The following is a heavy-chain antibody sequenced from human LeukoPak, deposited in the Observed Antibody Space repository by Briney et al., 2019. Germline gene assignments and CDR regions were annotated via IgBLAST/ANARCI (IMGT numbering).Heavy chain of an antibody. CDR3: ARVLMVRGVIIAPNFDY. CDR2: ISTYNGNT. Sequence: ASVKDSPKPSGYTFTIYGISCVRQAPGQGLEWMGWISTYNGNTNYPQNLQGRVTMTTDTSTNTAYMELRSLRSDDTAVYYCARVLMVRGVIIAPNFDYWGQGTLVTVSS. V-gene: IGHV1-18*01. J-gene: IGHJ4*02. CDR1: GYTFTIYG. D-gene: IGHD3-10*01.